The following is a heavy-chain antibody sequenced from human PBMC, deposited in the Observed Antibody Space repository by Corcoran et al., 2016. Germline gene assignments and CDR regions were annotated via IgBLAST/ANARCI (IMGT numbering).Heavy chain of an antibody. D-gene: IGHD1-26*01. CDR2: IDWDDDK. Sequence: QVTLRESGPALVKPTQTLTLTCTFSGFSLRTTGMCVTWIRQPPGKALEWLALIDWDDDKYYSTSLKTRLTISKDTSKNQVVLTMTNMDPVDTAAYYYARNGGGVGARGFDYWGQGTLVTVSS. CDR1: GFSLRTTGMC. V-gene: IGHV2-70*01. J-gene: IGHJ4*02. CDR3: ARNGGGVGARGFDY.